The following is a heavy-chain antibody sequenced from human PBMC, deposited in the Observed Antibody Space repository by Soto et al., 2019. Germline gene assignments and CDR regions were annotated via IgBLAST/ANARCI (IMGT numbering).Heavy chain of an antibody. J-gene: IGHJ3*02. V-gene: IGHV1-8*01. CDR3: ERTHSSSWYPYAFDI. CDR2: MNPNSGNT. Sequence: ASVKVSCKASGYTFTSYDINRVRQATGQGLEWMGWMNPNSGNTGYAQKFQGRVTMTRNTSISTAYMELSSLRSEDTAVYYCERTHSSSWYPYAFDIWRQGTMVTVS. CDR1: GYTFTSYD. D-gene: IGHD6-13*01.